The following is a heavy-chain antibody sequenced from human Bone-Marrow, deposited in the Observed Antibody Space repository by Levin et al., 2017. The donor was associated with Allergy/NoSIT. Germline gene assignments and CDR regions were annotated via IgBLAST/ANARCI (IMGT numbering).Heavy chain of an antibody. J-gene: IGHJ4*02. V-gene: IGHV3-7*01. CDR3: AGEPTYSGSI. Sequence: GESLKISCVGSGFAFSRYWMSWVRQAPGRGLEWLANIKYDGGEKYYVDSVKGRFTISRDNAKNSLYLQMNSLRVDEGAVYFCAGEPTYSGSIWGQGTLVTVSS. CDR1: GFAFSRYW. CDR2: IKYDGGEK. D-gene: IGHD6-6*01.